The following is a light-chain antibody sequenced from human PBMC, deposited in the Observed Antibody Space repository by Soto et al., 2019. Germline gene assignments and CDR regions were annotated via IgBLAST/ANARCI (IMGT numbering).Light chain of an antibody. CDR1: SSDVGGYNY. CDR3: NSYTIISAPFV. J-gene: IGLJ1*01. CDR2: EVS. Sequence: QSALTQPASVSGSPGQSITISCTGTSSDVGGYNYVSWYQQHPGKAPKLIIYEVSDRPSGVSHRFSGSKSGNTASLTISGLQAEDEADYYCNSYTIISAPFVFGAGTKLPVL. V-gene: IGLV2-14*01.